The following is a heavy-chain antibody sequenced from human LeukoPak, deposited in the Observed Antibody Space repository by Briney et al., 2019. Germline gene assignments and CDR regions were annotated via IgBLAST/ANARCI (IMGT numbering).Heavy chain of an antibody. J-gene: IGHJ5*02. CDR2: IWYDGSNK. V-gene: IGHV3-33*06. D-gene: IGHD2-2*02. Sequence: GGSLRLSCAASGFTFSSYGMHWVRQAPGKGLEWVAVIWYDGSNKYYADSVKGRFTISRDNSKNTLYLQMNSLRAGDTAVYFCAKDLDCSGINCYIGFNWLDPWGQGTLVTVSS. CDR1: GFTFSSYG. CDR3: AKDLDCSGINCYIGFNWLDP.